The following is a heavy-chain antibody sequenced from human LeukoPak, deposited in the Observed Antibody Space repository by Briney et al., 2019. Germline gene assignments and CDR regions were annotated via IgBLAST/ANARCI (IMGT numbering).Heavy chain of an antibody. J-gene: IGHJ4*02. D-gene: IGHD3-16*02. V-gene: IGHV4-39*07. Sequence: SETLSLTCTVSGGSISSSSYYWGWIRQPPGKGLEWIGSIYYSGSTNYNPSLKSRVTISVDTSKNQFSLKLSSVTAADTAVYYCARFIWGSYRYYIDYWGQGTLVTVSS. CDR3: ARFIWGSYRYYIDY. CDR1: GGSISSSSYY. CDR2: IYYSGST.